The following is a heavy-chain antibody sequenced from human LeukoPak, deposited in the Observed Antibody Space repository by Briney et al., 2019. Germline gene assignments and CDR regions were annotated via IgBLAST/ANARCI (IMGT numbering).Heavy chain of an antibody. CDR1: GFTFNVYS. V-gene: IGHV3-21*01. CDR3: AKDSSDFDY. J-gene: IGHJ4*02. D-gene: IGHD3-22*01. Sequence: PGGSLRLSRAASGFTFNVYSMNWVRQAPAKGLAWVSFISNNCKYIYYADSMRGRFTVSRDNAKNSLFLQLNSLRAEDTAVYYCAKDSSDFDYWGQGTLVTVSS. CDR2: ISNNCKYI.